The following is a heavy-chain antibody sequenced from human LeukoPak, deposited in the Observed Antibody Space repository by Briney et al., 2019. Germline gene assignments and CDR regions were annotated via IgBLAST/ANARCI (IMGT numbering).Heavy chain of an antibody. CDR1: GFTISSYG. J-gene: IGHJ4*02. CDR2: FSGTDGGT. Sequence: GGSLRLSCAASGFTISSYGMTWVRQAPGKGLEWVSSFSGTDGGTYYADSVKGRFTISRDNSKNTLYLQMNSLRAEDTAVYYCARASYSYDINGWVPFDYWGQGTLVTVSS. D-gene: IGHD3-22*01. CDR3: ARASYSYDINGWVPFDY. V-gene: IGHV3-23*01.